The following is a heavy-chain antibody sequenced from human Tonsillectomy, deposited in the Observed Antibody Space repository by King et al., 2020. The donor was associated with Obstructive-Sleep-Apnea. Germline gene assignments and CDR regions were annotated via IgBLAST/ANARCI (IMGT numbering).Heavy chain of an antibody. J-gene: IGHJ4*02. D-gene: IGHD1-26*01. V-gene: IGHV3-9*01. CDR2: IRWNSGNL. CDR1: GFNLDDYA. Sequence: VQLVESGGGLVQPGRSLRLSCAASGFNLDDYAMHWVRQVPGKGLEWVSGIRWNSGNLGYADSVKGRFNITRDNAKNSMYLQMNSLKAEETSLYYCAKDMGFDTGGGFDYWGQGALVTVFS. CDR3: AKDMGFDTGGGFDY.